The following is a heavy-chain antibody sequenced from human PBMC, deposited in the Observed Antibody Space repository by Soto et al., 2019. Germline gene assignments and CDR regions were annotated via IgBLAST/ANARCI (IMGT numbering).Heavy chain of an antibody. CDR1: GFTFSSYG. CDR2: IWYDGSNK. D-gene: IGHD1-26*01. CDR3: GRAEGGSYPPPHFDY. Sequence: QVQLVESGGGVVQPGRSLRLSCAASGFTFSSYGMHWVRQAPGKGLEWVAVIWYDGSNKYYADSVKGRFTISRDNSKKPLDLQKNSLRAEGTGVYYCGRAEGGSYPPPHFDYWGQGTLVTVSS. J-gene: IGHJ4*02. V-gene: IGHV3-33*01.